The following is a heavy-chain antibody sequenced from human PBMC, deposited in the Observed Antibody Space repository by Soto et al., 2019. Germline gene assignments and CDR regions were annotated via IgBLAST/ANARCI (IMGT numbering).Heavy chain of an antibody. J-gene: IGHJ3*02. V-gene: IGHV3-23*01. CDR2: ISDNGGTT. Sequence: EVQLLESGGGLVQPWGSLRLSCAASGFTFSTYAMTWVRQAPGKGLEWVSGISDNGGTTYYADSVKGRFTISRDNSKSTLYLQMNSLGAEDTAVYYCAKGRGTGTTRLGAFDIWGQGTMVTVSS. CDR1: GFTFSTYA. D-gene: IGHD1-1*01. CDR3: AKGRGTGTTRLGAFDI.